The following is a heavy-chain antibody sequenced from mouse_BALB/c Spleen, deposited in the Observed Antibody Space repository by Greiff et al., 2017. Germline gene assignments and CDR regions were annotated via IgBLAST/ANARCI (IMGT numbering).Heavy chain of an antibody. CDR1: GFSLTSYG. D-gene: IGHD1-1*01. CDR2: IWAGGST. V-gene: IGHV2-9*02. J-gene: IGHJ2*01. CDR3: AREGLYYDGSSYFDY. Sequence: QVQLKESGPGLVAPSQSLSITCTVSGFSLTSYGVHWVRQPPGKGLEWLGVIWAGGSTNYNSALMSRLIISKDNSKSQVFLKMNSLQTDDTAMYYCAREGLYYDGSSYFDYGGQGTTLTVSS.